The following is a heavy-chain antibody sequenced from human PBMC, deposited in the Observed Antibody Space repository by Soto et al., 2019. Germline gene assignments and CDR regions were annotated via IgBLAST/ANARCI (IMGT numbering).Heavy chain of an antibody. J-gene: IGHJ6*02. Sequence: QVQLVESGGGVVQPGRSLRLSCAASGFTFSSYGMHWVRQAPGKGLEWVAVLSYDGSNKYYADSVKGRFNISRDNSKNTLYLQMNSLRAEDTAVYYCAKDLAPTREWLSSYYYGMDVWGQGTTVTVSS. D-gene: IGHD3-3*01. V-gene: IGHV3-30*18. CDR1: GFTFSSYG. CDR2: LSYDGSNK. CDR3: AKDLAPTREWLSSYYYGMDV.